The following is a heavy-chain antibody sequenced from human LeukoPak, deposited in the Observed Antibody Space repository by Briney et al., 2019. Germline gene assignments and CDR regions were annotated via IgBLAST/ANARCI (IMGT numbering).Heavy chain of an antibody. CDR2: IYTSGST. V-gene: IGHV4-4*07. D-gene: IGHD6-13*01. CDR1: GGSISSYY. J-gene: IGHJ4*02. Sequence: SETLSLTCTVSGGSISSYYWSWIRQPAGKGLEWIRRIYTSGSTNYNPSLKSRVTMSVDTSKNQFSLKLSSVTAADTAVYYCARAGGGSSSWSQTYFDYWGQGTLVTVSS. CDR3: ARAGGGSSSWSQTYFDY.